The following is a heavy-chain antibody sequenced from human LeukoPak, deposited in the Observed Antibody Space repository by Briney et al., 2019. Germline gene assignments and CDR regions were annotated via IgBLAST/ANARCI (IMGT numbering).Heavy chain of an antibody. CDR3: ARGLNDYYFDY. CDR2: IYYGDTT. D-gene: IGHD2-21*02. V-gene: IGHV4-59*01. J-gene: IGHJ4*02. Sequence: SETLSLTCTVSGGSISTYYWNWIRQPPGKGLDWIGYIYYGDTTDYNPSLQSRVTISVDTSKNQFSLKLTSVTTADTAVYYCARGLNDYYFDYWGQGALVTASS. CDR1: GGSISTYY.